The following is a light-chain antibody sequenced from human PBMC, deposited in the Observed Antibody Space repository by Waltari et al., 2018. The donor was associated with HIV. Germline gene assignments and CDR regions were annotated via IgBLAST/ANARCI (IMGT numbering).Light chain of an antibody. J-gene: IGLJ3*02. CDR3: AVWDNSLSAQV. V-gene: IGLV1-47*01. Sequence: QSVLTQSPSISGTPGQRVAISCSGSSSNIGNNYVSWYQQVPGTTPKLLIFWNTRRPSVVSDRFSGSVSGTSASLAISGLRSDDEANYYCAVWDNSLSAQVFGGGTTLTVL. CDR2: WNT. CDR1: SSNIGNNY.